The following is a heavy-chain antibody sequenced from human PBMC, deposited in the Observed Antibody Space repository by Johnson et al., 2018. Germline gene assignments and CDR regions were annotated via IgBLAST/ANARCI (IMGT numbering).Heavy chain of an antibody. CDR1: GFTFNTYA. Sequence: QVQLVESGGGVVQPGRSLRLSCVASGFTFNTYAMHWVRQAPGKGLEWVAAISYTGDHKYYADSVKGRFTIYRDNSKNTLYLKMNSLRAEDTALYYCAKLLVSTGKDGFDIWGQGTMVIVSS. V-gene: IGHV3-30*18. J-gene: IGHJ3*02. D-gene: IGHD3-9*01. CDR2: ISYTGDHK. CDR3: AKLLVSTGKDGFDI.